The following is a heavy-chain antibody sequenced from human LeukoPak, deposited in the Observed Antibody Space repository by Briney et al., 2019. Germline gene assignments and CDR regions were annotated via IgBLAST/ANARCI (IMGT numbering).Heavy chain of an antibody. CDR1: GYTFTSYD. Sequence: ASVKVSCKASGYTFTSYDINWVRQATGQGLEWMGWMNPNSGNTGYAHTFQGRVTMTRGTSTTTAYMELASLRSEDTAVYFCARVGISASGYSYYYYMDVWGKGTTVTISS. CDR2: MNPNSGNT. V-gene: IGHV1-8*01. D-gene: IGHD6-13*01. CDR3: ARVGISASGYSYYYYMDV. J-gene: IGHJ6*03.